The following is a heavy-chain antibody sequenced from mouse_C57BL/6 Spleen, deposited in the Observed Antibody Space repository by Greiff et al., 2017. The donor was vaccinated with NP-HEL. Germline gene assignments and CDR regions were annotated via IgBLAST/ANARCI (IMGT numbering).Heavy chain of an antibody. CDR2: IDPSDSYT. CDR3: ARSIYYYGSSYGDFDY. J-gene: IGHJ2*01. Sequence: QVQLQQPGAELVRPGTSVKLSCKASGYTFTSYWMHWVKQRPGQGLEWIGVIDPSDSYTNYNQKFKGKATLTVDTSSSTAYMQLSSLTSEDSAVYYCARSIYYYGSSYGDFDYWGQGTTLTVSS. V-gene: IGHV1-59*01. CDR1: GYTFTSYW. D-gene: IGHD1-1*01.